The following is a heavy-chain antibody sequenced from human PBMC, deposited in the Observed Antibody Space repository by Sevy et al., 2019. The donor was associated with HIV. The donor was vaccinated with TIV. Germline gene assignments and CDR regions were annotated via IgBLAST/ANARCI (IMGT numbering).Heavy chain of an antibody. CDR2: ISGSGGST. J-gene: IGHJ3*02. CDR1: GFTFSSYA. CDR3: ANNHDGNDYYYVDAFDI. Sequence: GGSLRLSCAASGFTFSSYAMSWVRQAPGKGLEWVSAISGSGGSTYYADSVKGRFTISRDNSKNTLYLQMNSLRAEDTAVYYCANNHDGNDYYYVDAFDIWGQGTMVTVSS. D-gene: IGHD3-22*01. V-gene: IGHV3-23*01.